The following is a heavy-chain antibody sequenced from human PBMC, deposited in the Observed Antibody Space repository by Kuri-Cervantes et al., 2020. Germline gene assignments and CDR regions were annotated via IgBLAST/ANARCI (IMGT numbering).Heavy chain of an antibody. CDR2: IYYSGST. V-gene: IGHV4-61*01. Sequence: SETLSLTCTVSGGSISSSSYYWSWIRQPPGKGLEWIGYIYYSGSTNYNPSLKGRVTISVDTSKNQFSLKLSSVTAADTAVYYCARTSSDAFDIWGQGTMVTVSS. CDR1: GGSISSSSYY. J-gene: IGHJ3*02. CDR3: ARTSSDAFDI.